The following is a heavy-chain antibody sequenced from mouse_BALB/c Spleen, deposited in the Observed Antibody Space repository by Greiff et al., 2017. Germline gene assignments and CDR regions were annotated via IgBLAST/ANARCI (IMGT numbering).Heavy chain of an antibody. D-gene: IGHD2-4*01. CDR1: GYTFSSYW. J-gene: IGHJ4*01. V-gene: IGHV1-9*01. CDR3: ARDDYDDAMDY. Sequence: VQLKESGAELMKPGASVKISCKATGYTFSSYWIEWVKQRPGHGLEWIGEILPGSGSTNYNEKFKGKATFTADTSSNTAYMQLSSLTSEDSAVYYCARDDYDDAMDYWGQGTSVTVSS. CDR2: ILPGSGST.